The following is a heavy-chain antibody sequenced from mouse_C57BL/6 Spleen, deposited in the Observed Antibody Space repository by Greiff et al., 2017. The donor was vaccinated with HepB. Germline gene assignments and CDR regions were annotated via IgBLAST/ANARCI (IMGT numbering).Heavy chain of an antibody. Sequence: EVKLMESGPELAKPGASVKISCKASGYSFTGYYMNWVKQSPEKSLEWIGEINPSTGGTTYNQKFKAKATLTVDKSSSTAYMQLKSLTSEDSGVYYCARGAQGVDYWGQGTSVTVSS. J-gene: IGHJ4*01. CDR3: ARGAQGVDY. V-gene: IGHV1-42*01. CDR2: INPSTGGT. CDR1: GYSFTGYY.